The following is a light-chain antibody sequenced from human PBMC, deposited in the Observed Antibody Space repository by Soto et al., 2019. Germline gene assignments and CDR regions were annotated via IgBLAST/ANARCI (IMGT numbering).Light chain of an antibody. J-gene: IGKJ5*01. Sequence: EILMTQSPATLSVSPGERATLSCRASQSVSNNLAWYQQKPGQAPRLLIYYASTRATGIPARFSGSGAGTEFTLTISSLQSEDFALYYCQQYNNWPPITFGQGTRLEIK. CDR2: YAS. CDR3: QQYNNWPPIT. CDR1: QSVSNN. V-gene: IGKV3-15*01.